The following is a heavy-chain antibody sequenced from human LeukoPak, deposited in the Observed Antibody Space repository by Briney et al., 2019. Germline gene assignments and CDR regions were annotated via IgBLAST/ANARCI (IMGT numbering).Heavy chain of an antibody. CDR3: AREWDSGSYYLGYFDY. V-gene: IGHV3-72*01. J-gene: IGHJ4*02. CDR1: GFTFSDHY. D-gene: IGHD1-26*01. CDR2: IRNKANSYTT. Sequence: PGGSLRLSCAASGFTFSDHYMDWVRQAPGKGLEWVGRIRNKANSYTTEYAASVKGRFTISRDGSKNSLYLQMNSLKCEDTAVYYCAREWDSGSYYLGYFDYWGQGTLVTVSS.